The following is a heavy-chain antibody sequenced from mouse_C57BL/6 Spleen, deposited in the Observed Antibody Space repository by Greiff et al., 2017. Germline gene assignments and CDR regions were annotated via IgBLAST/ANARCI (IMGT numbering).Heavy chain of an antibody. J-gene: IGHJ2*01. CDR3: ARNYSYDDDYLDY. CDR2: IYPGSGGT. Sequence: QVQLQQPGAELVKPGASVKMSCTASGYTFTSYWIPWVKQRPGQGLEWIGDIYPGSGGTNYNEKFKSKATLTVDTSSSTAYLQLSSLTSEDTAVYYCARNYSYDDDYLDYWGQGTTVTVSS. V-gene: IGHV1-55*01. D-gene: IGHD2-12*01. CDR1: GYTFTSYW.